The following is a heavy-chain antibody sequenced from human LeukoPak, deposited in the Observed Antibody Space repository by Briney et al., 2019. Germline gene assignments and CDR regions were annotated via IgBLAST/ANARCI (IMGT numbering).Heavy chain of an antibody. J-gene: IGHJ6*02. CDR1: GGSISNSSYY. V-gene: IGHV4-39*01. CDR2: IYYSGST. D-gene: IGHD1-1*01. Sequence: PSETLSLTCTVSGGSISNSSYYWGWIRQPPGKGLEWFGSIYYSGSTYYNPSLKSRVTISVDTSKNQFSLKLSSVTAADTAVYYCASYHPTTYYYGMDVWGQGTTVTVSS. CDR3: ASYHPTTYYYGMDV.